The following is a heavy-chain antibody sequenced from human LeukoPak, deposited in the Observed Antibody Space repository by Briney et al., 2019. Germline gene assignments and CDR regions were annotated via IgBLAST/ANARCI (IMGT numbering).Heavy chain of an antibody. Sequence: GGSLRLSCAASGFTFSSYWMSWVRQAPGKGLEWVANIKQDGSQIYYVDSLRGRFTISRDNAKNSVYLQMNSLRAEDTAVYYCARIGYSSSCWDYWGQGTLVTVSS. J-gene: IGHJ4*02. V-gene: IGHV3-7*01. D-gene: IGHD6-19*01. CDR2: IKQDGSQI. CDR1: GFTFSSYW. CDR3: ARIGYSSSCWDY.